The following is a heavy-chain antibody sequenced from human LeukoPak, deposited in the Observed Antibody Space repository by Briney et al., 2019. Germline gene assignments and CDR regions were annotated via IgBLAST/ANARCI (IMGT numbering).Heavy chain of an antibody. CDR3: AKDLEVGGFGEYYMDV. J-gene: IGHJ6*03. CDR1: GLNFSMPA. CDR2: IQNDGNSK. V-gene: IGHV3-30*02. D-gene: IGHD3-10*01. Sequence: PGGSLRLFCAASGLNFSMPAMDWVRQAPGKGLEWVSFIQNDGNSKNYADSVKGRFTISRDTSKNTLYLQMNSLRAEDTAVYYCAKDLEVGGFGEYYMDVWGKGTTVTISS.